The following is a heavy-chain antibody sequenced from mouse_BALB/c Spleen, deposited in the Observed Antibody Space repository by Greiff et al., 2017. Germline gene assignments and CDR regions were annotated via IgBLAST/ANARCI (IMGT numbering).Heavy chain of an antibody. J-gene: IGHJ3*01. CDR1: GFNIKDYY. CDR2: IDPENGDT. Sequence: VQLQQSGAELVRSGASVKLSCTASGFNIKDYYMHWVKQRPEQGLEWIGWIDPENGDTEYAPKFQGKATMTADTSSNTAYLQLSSLTSEDTAVYYGNAYPSNGAFAYWGQGTLVTVSA. D-gene: IGHD4-1*01. CDR3: NAYPSNGAFAY. V-gene: IGHV14-4*02.